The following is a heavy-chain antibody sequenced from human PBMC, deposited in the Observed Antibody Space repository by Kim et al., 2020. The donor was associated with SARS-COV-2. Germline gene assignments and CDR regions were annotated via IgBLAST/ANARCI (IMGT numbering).Heavy chain of an antibody. V-gene: IGHV3-11*01. J-gene: IGHJ3*02. Sequence: YYADSVTVRFTSCRDNAKNSLYLQMSSLSAEDTAVHYCAGWGSEDAFDIWGQETMVTVSS. CDR3: AGWGSEDAFDI. D-gene: IGHD3-16*01.